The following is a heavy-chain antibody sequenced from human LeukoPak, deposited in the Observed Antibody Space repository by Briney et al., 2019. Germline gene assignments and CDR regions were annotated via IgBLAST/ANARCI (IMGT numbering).Heavy chain of an antibody. CDR2: IIPIFGTA. D-gene: IGHD6-6*01. CDR1: GGTFSSYA. J-gene: IGHJ3*02. CDR3: ARESGDYSSSWRAFDI. Sequence: GASVKVSCKASGGTFSSYAISWVRQAPGQGLEWKGGIIPIFGTANYAQKFQGRVTITADESTSTAYMELSSLRSEDTAVYYCARESGDYSSSWRAFDIWGQGTMVTVSS. V-gene: IGHV1-69*13.